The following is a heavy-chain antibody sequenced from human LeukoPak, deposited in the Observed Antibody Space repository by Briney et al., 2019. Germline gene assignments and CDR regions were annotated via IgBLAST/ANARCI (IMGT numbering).Heavy chain of an antibody. J-gene: IGHJ6*03. CDR3: AGPYSSSSGDYYMDV. Sequence: PSENLPLTCAVYGGSFSGYYWSWIRQPPGKGLEWIGEINHSGSTYYNPSLKSRVTISVDASKNQFSLKLSSVTAADTAVYYCAGPYSSSSGDYYMDVWGKGTTVTVSS. V-gene: IGHV4-34*01. CDR2: INHSGST. CDR1: GGSFSGYY. D-gene: IGHD6-6*01.